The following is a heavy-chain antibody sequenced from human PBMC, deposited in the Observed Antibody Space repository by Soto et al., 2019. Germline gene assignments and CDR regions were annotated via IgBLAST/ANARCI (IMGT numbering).Heavy chain of an antibody. D-gene: IGHD3-9*01. CDR1: GFIVTSNY. J-gene: IGHJ6*03. CDR3: ARGGTGSYYYYMDV. Sequence: GGSLRLSCAASGFIVTSNYTSWVRQAPGKGLEWVSVIYSGGNTYYADSVKGRFTISRANSKNTLYLQMNSLRAEDTAVYYCARGGTGSYYYYMDVWGKGTTVTVSS. V-gene: IGHV3-66*01. CDR2: IYSGGNT.